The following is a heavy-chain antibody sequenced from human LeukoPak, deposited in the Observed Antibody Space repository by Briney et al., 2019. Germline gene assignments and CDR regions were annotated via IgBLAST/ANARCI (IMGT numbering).Heavy chain of an antibody. J-gene: IGHJ4*02. V-gene: IGHV3-53*01. CDR1: GFTVSNFY. D-gene: IGHD5-18*01. CDR3: ARGYSYGEGIDY. Sequence: GGSLRLSCAASGFTVSNFYMGWVRQAPGKGLEWVSVIYSVGTTYYADSVKGRFTVSRDNSKNTLNLQMNSLRAEDTAVYFCARGYSYGEGIDYRGQGTLVTVSS. CDR2: IYSVGTT.